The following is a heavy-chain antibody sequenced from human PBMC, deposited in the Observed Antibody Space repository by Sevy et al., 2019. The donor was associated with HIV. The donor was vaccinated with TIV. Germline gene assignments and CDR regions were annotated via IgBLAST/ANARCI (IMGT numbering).Heavy chain of an antibody. D-gene: IGHD3-16*01. CDR3: ASTRGRWLQLDY. V-gene: IGHV4-61*01. CDR2: IYYSGST. J-gene: IGHJ4*02. CDR1: GGSVSSGSYY. Sequence: SETLSLTCTVSGGSVSSGSYYWSWIRQPPGKGLEWIGYIYYSGSTNYNPSLKSRVTISVDTSKNQFSPKLSSVTAADTAVYYCASTRGRWLQLDYWGQGTLVTVSS.